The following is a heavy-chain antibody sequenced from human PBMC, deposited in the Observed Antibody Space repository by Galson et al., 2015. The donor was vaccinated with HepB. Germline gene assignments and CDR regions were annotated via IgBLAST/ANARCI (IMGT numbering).Heavy chain of an antibody. D-gene: IGHD4-17*01. CDR2: ISVSAGRT. Sequence: SLRLSCAASGFTNYWMHWVRQAPGQGLEWVSDISVSAGRTYYADSVKGRFTISRDNSKNTLYLQMNSLRAEDTAVYYCAKRNHSVTTFFDYWGRGTLVAVSS. V-gene: IGHV3-23*01. CDR1: GFTNYW. CDR3: AKRNHSVTTFFDY. J-gene: IGHJ4*02.